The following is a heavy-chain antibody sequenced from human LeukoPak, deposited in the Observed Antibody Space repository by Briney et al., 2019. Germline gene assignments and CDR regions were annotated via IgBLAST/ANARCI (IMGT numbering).Heavy chain of an antibody. CDR2: INAGNGNT. Sequence: GASVKVSCKASGYTFTSYAMHWVRQAPGQRLEWMGWINAGNGNTKYSQEFQGRVTITRDTSASTAYMELSSLRSEDMAVYYCARPQYSSGGGGLDYWGQETLVTVSS. D-gene: IGHD6-19*01. V-gene: IGHV1-3*03. J-gene: IGHJ4*02. CDR3: ARPQYSSGGGGLDY. CDR1: GYTFTSYA.